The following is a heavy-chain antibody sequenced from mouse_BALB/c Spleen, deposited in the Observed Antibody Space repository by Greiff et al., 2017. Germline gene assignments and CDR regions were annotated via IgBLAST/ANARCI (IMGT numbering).Heavy chain of an antibody. CDR1: GFTFSSYA. J-gene: IGHJ4*01. CDR2: ISSGGSYT. V-gene: IGHV5-9-4*01. Sequence: EVQLVESGGGLVKPGGSLKLSCAASGFTFSSYAMSWVRQSPEKRLEWVAEISSGGSYTYYPDTVTGRFTISRDNAKNTLYLEMSSLRSEDTAMYYCARDIYYGNYYYAMDYWGQGTSVTVSS. CDR3: ARDIYYGNYYYAMDY. D-gene: IGHD2-1*01.